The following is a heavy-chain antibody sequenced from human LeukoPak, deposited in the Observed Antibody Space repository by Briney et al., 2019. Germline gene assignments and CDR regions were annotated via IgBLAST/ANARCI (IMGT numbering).Heavy chain of an antibody. D-gene: IGHD6-6*01. CDR2: VYYSGST. CDR3: ARRPDGTSHFDY. V-gene: IGHV4-59*08. CDR1: GGSIRSYF. J-gene: IGHJ4*02. Sequence: SETLSLTCTVSGGSIRSYFWSWTRQPPGKGLEWIGYVYYSGSTNYNPSLKSRATISVDTSKKQFSLKLSSVTAAVTAVYYCARRPDGTSHFDYWGQGTLVTVSS.